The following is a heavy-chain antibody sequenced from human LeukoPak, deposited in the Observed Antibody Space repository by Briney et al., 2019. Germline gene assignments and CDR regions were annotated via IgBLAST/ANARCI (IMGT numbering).Heavy chain of an antibody. V-gene: IGHV3-66*01. D-gene: IGHD4-17*01. Sequence: GGSLRLSCAASGFTVSSDYMSWVRQAPGKGLEWVSVIYSGGSTYYADSVKGRFTISRDNSKNTLYLQMNSLRAEDTAVYYCASTFYGDSPPYWGQGTLVTVSS. CDR1: GFTVSSDY. CDR2: IYSGGST. J-gene: IGHJ4*02. CDR3: ASTFYGDSPPY.